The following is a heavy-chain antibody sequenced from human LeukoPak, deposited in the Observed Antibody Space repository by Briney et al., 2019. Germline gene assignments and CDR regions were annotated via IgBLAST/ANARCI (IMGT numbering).Heavy chain of an antibody. D-gene: IGHD5-12*01. CDR3: ARGMGGYGGYDY. CDR2: IYSGGSS. V-gene: IGHV3-66*01. J-gene: IGHJ4*02. Sequence: PGGSLRLSCAASGLIVSGDYMSWVRQAPGKGLEWVSVIYSGGSSYYADSVKGRFTISRDNSKNTVYLQMNSLRVEDTAVYYCARGMGGYGGYDYWGQGTLVTVSS. CDR1: GLIVSGDY.